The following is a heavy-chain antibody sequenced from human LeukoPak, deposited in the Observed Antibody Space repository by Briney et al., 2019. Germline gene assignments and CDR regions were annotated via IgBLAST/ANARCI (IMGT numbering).Heavy chain of an antibody. V-gene: IGHV3-23*01. CDR3: AKRGDIVLMVYAMYFDY. CDR2: ISGSGGST. CDR1: GFTFSSYA. D-gene: IGHD2-8*01. Sequence: GGSLRLSCAASGFTFSSYAMSWVRQAPGKGLEWVSAISGSGGSTYYADSVKGRFTISRDNSKNTLYLQMNSLRAEDTAVYYCAKRGDIVLMVYAMYFDYWGPGTLVTVSS. J-gene: IGHJ4*02.